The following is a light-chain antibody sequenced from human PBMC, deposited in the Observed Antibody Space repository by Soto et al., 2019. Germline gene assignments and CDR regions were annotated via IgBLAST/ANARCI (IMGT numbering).Light chain of an antibody. CDR1: QSIFNY. Sequence: DIQMTQSPSSLSASVGDRVTITCRSSQSIFNYLNWYQQKPGKAPEVPIYAVSSLQIGVPSRFAGSGSGTDFTLTITDLRPEDSATYYCQQTYSELVYTFGRGTKLEIK. J-gene: IGKJ2*01. CDR2: AVS. CDR3: QQTYSELVYT. V-gene: IGKV1-39*01.